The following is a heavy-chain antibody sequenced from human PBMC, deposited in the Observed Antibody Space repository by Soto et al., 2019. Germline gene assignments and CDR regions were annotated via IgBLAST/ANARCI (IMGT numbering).Heavy chain of an antibody. CDR2: MYHSGST. D-gene: IGHD5-18*01. J-gene: IGHJ4*02. V-gene: IGHV4-38-2*01. Sequence: SETLSLTCAVSGLSISSGFYYWGWIRQPPGKGLEWIGSMYHSGSTYYNPSLKSRVTMSVDTSKNQLSLKLTSLTAADTAVYYCARYGYSYSMRFFDKWGQGTRVTGSS. CDR1: GLSISSGFYY. CDR3: ARYGYSYSMRFFDK.